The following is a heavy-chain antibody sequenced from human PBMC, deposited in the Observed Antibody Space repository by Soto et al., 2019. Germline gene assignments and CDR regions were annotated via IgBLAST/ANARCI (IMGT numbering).Heavy chain of an antibody. CDR2: IYYSGST. CDR1: GGSMSSSSYY. D-gene: IGHD3-10*01. J-gene: IGHJ6*02. Sequence: SETFSLTCTVSGGSMSSSSYYGGWIRQAPGKGLEWIGSIYYSGSTYYNPSLKSRVTISVDTSKNQFSLKLSSVTAADTAVYYCVAPAIMWFGGTERWFHYYGMDVWGQGTTVTGS. V-gene: IGHV4-39*01. CDR3: VAPAIMWFGGTERWFHYYGMDV.